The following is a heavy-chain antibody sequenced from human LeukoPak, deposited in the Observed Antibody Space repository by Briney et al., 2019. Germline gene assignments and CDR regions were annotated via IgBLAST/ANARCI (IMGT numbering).Heavy chain of an antibody. CDR2: INPNSGGT. CDR1: GYTFTGYY. V-gene: IGHV1-2*02. Sequence: ASVKASCKASGYTFTGYYMHWVRQAPGQGLEWMGWINPNSGGTNYAQKFQGRVTMTRDTSISTAYMELSRLRSDDTAVYYCARDRDYYDSSGPLDYWGQGTLVTVSS. D-gene: IGHD3-22*01. J-gene: IGHJ4*02. CDR3: ARDRDYYDSSGPLDY.